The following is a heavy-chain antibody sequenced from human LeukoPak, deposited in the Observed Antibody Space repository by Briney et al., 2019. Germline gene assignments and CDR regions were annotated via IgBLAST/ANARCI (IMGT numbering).Heavy chain of an antibody. Sequence: ASVKVSCKASGYIFTTYGISWVRQAPGQGLEWMGWISTYNGNTKNAQKLQGRVTMTTDTSTSTAYMELRSLRSDDTAVYYCARDPGYRYYYDSSGYCDYWGQGTLVTVSS. J-gene: IGHJ4*02. D-gene: IGHD3-22*01. CDR3: ARDPGYRYYYDSSGYCDY. CDR2: ISTYNGNT. CDR1: GYIFTTYG. V-gene: IGHV1-18*01.